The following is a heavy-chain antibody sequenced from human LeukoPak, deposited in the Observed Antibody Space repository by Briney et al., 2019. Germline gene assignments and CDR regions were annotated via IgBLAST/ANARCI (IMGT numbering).Heavy chain of an antibody. CDR3: AELGITMIGGV. Sequence: GGSLRLSCAASGFSFSSYAMNWVRQAPGKGLEWVSSISSSGSYIYYADSVKGRFTISRDNAKDSLYLQMNSLRAEDTAVYYCAELGITMIGGVWGKGTTVTISS. V-gene: IGHV3-21*01. J-gene: IGHJ6*04. CDR1: GFSFSSYA. D-gene: IGHD3-10*02. CDR2: ISSSGSYI.